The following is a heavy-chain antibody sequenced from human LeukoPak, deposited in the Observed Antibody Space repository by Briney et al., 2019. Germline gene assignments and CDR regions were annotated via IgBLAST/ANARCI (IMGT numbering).Heavy chain of an antibody. CDR1: GGSISSYY. CDR2: IYYSGST. CDR3: ARLSSGYDDAFDI. Sequence: SETLSLTCTVSGGSISSYYWSWIRQPPGEGLEWIGYIYYSGSTNYNPPLKSRVTISVDTSKNQFSLKLSSVTAADTAVYYCARLSSGYDDAFDIWGQGTMVTVSS. D-gene: IGHD3-22*01. V-gene: IGHV4-59*08. J-gene: IGHJ3*02.